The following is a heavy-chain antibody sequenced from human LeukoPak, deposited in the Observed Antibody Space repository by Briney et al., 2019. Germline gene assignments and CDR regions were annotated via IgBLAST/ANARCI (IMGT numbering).Heavy chain of an antibody. D-gene: IGHD4-17*01. CDR3: AGDYGDYVGGY. J-gene: IGHJ4*02. CDR1: GGSISSYY. V-gene: IGHV4-39*07. Sequence: SETLSLTCTVSGGSISSYYWGWIRQPPGKGLEWIGSIYYSGSTYYNPSLKSRVTISVDTSKNQFSLKLSSVTAADTAVYYCAGDYGDYVGGYWGQGTLVTVSS. CDR2: IYYSGST.